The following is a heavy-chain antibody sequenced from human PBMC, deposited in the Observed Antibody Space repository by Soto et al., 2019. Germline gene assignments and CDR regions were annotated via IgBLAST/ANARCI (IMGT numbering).Heavy chain of an antibody. J-gene: IGHJ4*02. CDR1: GFTFSNAW. V-gene: IGHV3-33*08. Sequence: VQLVESGGGLVKPGGSLRLSCAASGFTFSNAWMSWVRQAPGKGLEWVAVIWYDGSNKYYADSVKGRFTISRDNSKNTLYLQMNSLRAEDTAVYYCARGGARSYSSTCDYWGQGTLVTVSS. D-gene: IGHD6-13*01. CDR3: ARGGARSYSSTCDY. CDR2: IWYDGSNK.